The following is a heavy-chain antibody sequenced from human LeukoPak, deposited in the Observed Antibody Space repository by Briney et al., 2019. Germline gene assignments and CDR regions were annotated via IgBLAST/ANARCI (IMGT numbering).Heavy chain of an antibody. V-gene: IGHV1-18*01. J-gene: IGHJ3*02. CDR2: ISANYGNT. D-gene: IGHD3-3*01. Sequence: ASVKVSCKASGYTFTNYGIGWVRQAPGQGLEWVGWISANYGNTNYAEKFQGRVTMTTDTSTRTAYMDLRSLRSDDTAVYYCARASSAATYYDFWSGWRGAFDIWGQGTTVTVSS. CDR1: GYTFTNYG. CDR3: ARASSAATYYDFWSGWRGAFDI.